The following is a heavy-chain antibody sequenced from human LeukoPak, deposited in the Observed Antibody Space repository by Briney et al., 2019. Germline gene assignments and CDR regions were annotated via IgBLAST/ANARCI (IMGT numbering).Heavy chain of an antibody. J-gene: IGHJ2*01. Sequence: PSQTLSLTCTVSGGSISSGGYYWSWIRQHPGKGLEWIGYIYYSGSTYYNPSLKGRVTISVDTSKNQFSLKLSSVTAADTAVYYCATRAVIGTRGVWYFDLWGRGTLVTVSS. CDR3: ATRAVIGTRGVWYFDL. CDR2: IYYSGST. CDR1: GGSISSGGYY. V-gene: IGHV4-31*03. D-gene: IGHD1-14*01.